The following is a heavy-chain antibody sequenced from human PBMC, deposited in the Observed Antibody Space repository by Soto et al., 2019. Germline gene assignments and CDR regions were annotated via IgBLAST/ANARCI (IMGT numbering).Heavy chain of an antibody. D-gene: IGHD6-19*01. J-gene: IGHJ4*02. CDR3: TKAEDYSSGWYQPDS. Sequence: DVQLLESGGDLVQPGGSLRLSCAASGFSFRSHAMTWVRQAPGKGLEWVSSISSSGDSTYYADSVKGRFTISRDNSRNTLFLQMNSLRAEDMARYSCTKAEDYSSGWYQPDSWGQGTLVTVSS. CDR1: GFSFRSHA. CDR2: ISSSGDST. V-gene: IGHV3-23*01.